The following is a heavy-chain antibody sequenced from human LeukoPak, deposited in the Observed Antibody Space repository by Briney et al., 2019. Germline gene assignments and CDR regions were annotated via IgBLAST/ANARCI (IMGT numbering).Heavy chain of an antibody. CDR3: ARDLSNGGFDY. V-gene: IGHV3-11*01. D-gene: IGHD2-8*01. Sequence: GGSLRLSCAASGFTFRDYYMNWIGQAPGKGLEWVSYISGSGSHISYADSVKGRFTISRDNAKNSLFLQMNSLRAEDTALYYCARDLSNGGFDYWGQGTLVTFSS. J-gene: IGHJ4*02. CDR2: ISGSGSHI. CDR1: GFTFRDYY.